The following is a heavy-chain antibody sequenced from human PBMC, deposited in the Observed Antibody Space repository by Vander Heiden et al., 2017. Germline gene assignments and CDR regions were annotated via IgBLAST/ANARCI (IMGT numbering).Heavy chain of an antibody. CDR3: SGAVAGTGGDY. Sequence: EVQLVESGGGLVQPGRSLRLSCAASGFTFDDYAMHWVRQATGKGLEGVSVKGRFTISRDNAKNSLYMQMNSLRAEDTALYYCSGAVAGTGGDYWCQGTLVTVYS. V-gene: IGHV3-9*01. J-gene: IGHJ4*02. CDR1: GFTFDDYA. D-gene: IGHD6-19*01.